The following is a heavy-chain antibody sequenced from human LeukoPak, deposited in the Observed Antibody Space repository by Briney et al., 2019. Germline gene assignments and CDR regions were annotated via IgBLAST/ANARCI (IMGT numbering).Heavy chain of an antibody. CDR2: INDDGSAT. CDR1: GFTFSNYW. CDR3: APRAYYDSSGYSYFDY. J-gene: IGHJ4*02. D-gene: IGHD3-22*01. Sequence: GGSLRLSCAASGFTFSNYWMHWVRQVPGKGLVWVSRINDDGSATFYADSVKGRFTISRDNSKNTLYLQMNSLRAEDTAVYYCAPRAYYDSSGYSYFDYWGQGTLVTVSS. V-gene: IGHV3-74*01.